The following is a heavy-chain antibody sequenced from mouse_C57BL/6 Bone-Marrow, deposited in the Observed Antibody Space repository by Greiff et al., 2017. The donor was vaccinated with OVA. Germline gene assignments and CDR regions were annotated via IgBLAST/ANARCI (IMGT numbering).Heavy chain of an antibody. CDR2: FHPYNDDT. Sequence: VQLQQSGAELVKPGASVKMSCKASGYTFTTYPIEWMKQTPGKSLEWIGNFHPYNDDTKYNEKFKGKATLTVEKSSSTVYLEISLLTYDDTAVYYCAREGKKGLDYWGQGTSLTVSS. J-gene: IGHJ4*01. CDR3: AREGKKGLDY. V-gene: IGHV1-47*01. CDR1: GYTFTTYP. D-gene: IGHD2-1*01.